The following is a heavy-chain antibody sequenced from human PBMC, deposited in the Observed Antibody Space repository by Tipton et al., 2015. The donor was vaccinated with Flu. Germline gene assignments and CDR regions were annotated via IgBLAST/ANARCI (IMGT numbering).Heavy chain of an antibody. J-gene: IGHJ6*02. CDR2: IKQDGSEK. V-gene: IGHV3-7*01. D-gene: IGHD6-13*01. CDR3: ARDQHSSSWSHRYYYGMDV. CDR1: GFTFSSYW. Sequence: SLRLSCAASGFTFSSYWMSWVRQAPGKGLEWVANIKQDGSEKYYVDSVKGRFTISRDNAKNSLYLQMNSLRAEDTAVYYCARDQHSSSWSHRYYYGMDVWGQGTTVTVSS.